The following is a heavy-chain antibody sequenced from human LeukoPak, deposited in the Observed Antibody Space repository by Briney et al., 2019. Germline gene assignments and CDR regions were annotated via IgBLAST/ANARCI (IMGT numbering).Heavy chain of an antibody. CDR3: AKDRVPAAQSPVSIDY. V-gene: IGHV3-23*01. J-gene: IGHJ4*02. CDR1: GFTVSRKY. CDR2: ISGSGGST. Sequence: PGGSLRLSCAASGFTVSRKYLSWVRQAPGKGLEWVSAISGSGGSTYYADSVKGRFTISRDNSKNTLYLQMNSLRAEDTAVYYCAKDRVPAAQSPVSIDYWGQGTLVTVSS. D-gene: IGHD2-2*01.